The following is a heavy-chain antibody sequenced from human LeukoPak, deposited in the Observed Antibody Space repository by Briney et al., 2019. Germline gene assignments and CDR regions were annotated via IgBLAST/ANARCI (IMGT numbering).Heavy chain of an antibody. V-gene: IGHV1-8*03. Sequence: ASVKVSCKASGYTFTSYDINWVRQATGQGLEWMGWMNPNSGNTGYAQKFQGRVTITRNTSISTAYMELSSLRSEDTAVYYCARDRNYGGKSPFDYWGQGTLVTVSS. CDR2: MNPNSGNT. J-gene: IGHJ4*02. D-gene: IGHD4-23*01. CDR1: GYTFTSYD. CDR3: ARDRNYGGKSPFDY.